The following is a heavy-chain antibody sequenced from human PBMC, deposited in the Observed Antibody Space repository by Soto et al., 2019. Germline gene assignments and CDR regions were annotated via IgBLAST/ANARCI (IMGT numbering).Heavy chain of an antibody. J-gene: IGHJ4*02. CDR2: IYYSGST. D-gene: IGHD1-26*01. Sequence: QVQLQESGPGLVKPSQTLSLTCTVSGGSISSGGYYWSWIRQHSGKGLEWLGYIYYSGSTYYNPSLKSRVTITVDTSKSQFSLKLSSVTAADTAVYYCAREGGIVGATAADYWGQGPLVTVSS. CDR3: AREGGIVGATAADY. V-gene: IGHV4-31*03. CDR1: GGSISSGGYY.